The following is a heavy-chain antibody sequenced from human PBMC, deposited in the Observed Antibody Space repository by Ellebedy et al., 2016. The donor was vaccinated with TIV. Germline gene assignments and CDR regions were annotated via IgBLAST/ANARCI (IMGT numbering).Heavy chain of an antibody. J-gene: IGHJ4*02. D-gene: IGHD3-10*01. CDR1: GGSISNYY. CDR3: ARGKSYYGSGSYYAYYFDY. Sequence: MPSETLSLTCTVSGGSISNYYWSWIRQPPGKGLEWIGYIYYSGSTNYNPSLKSRVTISVDTSKNQFSLKLSSVTAADTAVYYCARGKSYYGSGSYYAYYFDYWGQGTLVTVSS. CDR2: IYYSGST. V-gene: IGHV4-59*12.